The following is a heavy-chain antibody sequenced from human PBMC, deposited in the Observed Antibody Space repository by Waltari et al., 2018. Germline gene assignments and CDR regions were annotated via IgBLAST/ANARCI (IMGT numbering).Heavy chain of an antibody. CDR1: GGSFRGYY. J-gene: IGHJ4*02. CDR3: ARNRRAYFDY. V-gene: IGHV4-34*01. Sequence: QVQLQQWGAGLLTPSETLSPTCAVYGGSFRGYYWTWIRQPPGKGLEWIGEINHSGSTNYNPSLKSRVTISVDTSKNQFSLKLSSVTAADTAVYYCARNRRAYFDYWGQGTLVTVSS. CDR2: INHSGST.